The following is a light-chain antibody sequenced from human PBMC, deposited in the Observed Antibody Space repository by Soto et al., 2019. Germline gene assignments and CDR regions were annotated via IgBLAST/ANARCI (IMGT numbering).Light chain of an antibody. V-gene: IGLV2-14*03. J-gene: IGLJ1*01. Sequence: LTQPASVSGSHGQSIAISCPGTSSDVGNYNFVSWYQQHPGKAPKLMIYDVSNRPSGISNRFSGSKSGNTASLTISGLQAEDEADYYCCSYTTSSTYVFGTGTKVTVL. CDR3: CSYTTSSTYV. CDR1: SSDVGNYNF. CDR2: DVS.